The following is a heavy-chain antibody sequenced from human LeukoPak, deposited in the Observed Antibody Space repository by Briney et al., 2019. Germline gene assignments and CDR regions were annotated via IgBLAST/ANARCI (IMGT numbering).Heavy chain of an antibody. D-gene: IGHD2-15*01. CDR2: IYSAGST. CDR3: ARGADGVSSNSRGWFDP. Sequence: GGSLRLSCAASGFTVSSNYMSWVRQAPGKGLEWVSFIYSAGSTHYSDSLKGRFTISRDNARNSLYLQMHSLRAEDTAVYYCARGADGVSSNSRGWFDPWGQGTLVTVSS. V-gene: IGHV3-66*01. CDR1: GFTVSSNY. J-gene: IGHJ5*02.